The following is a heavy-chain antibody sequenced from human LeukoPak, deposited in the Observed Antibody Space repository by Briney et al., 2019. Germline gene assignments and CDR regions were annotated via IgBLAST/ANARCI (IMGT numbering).Heavy chain of an antibody. CDR3: ARSVMATIPYFDY. CDR1: GFTFSSYA. J-gene: IGHJ4*02. CDR2: ISYDGSNK. Sequence: PGRSLRLSCAASGFTFSSYAMHWVRQAPGKGLEWVAVISYDGSNKYYADSVKGRFTISRDNSKNTLYLQMNSLRAEDTAVYYCARSVMATIPYFDYWGQGTLVTVSS. V-gene: IGHV3-30*01. D-gene: IGHD5-24*01.